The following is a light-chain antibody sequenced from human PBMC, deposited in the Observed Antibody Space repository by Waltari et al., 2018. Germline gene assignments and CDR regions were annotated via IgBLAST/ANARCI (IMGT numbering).Light chain of an antibody. CDR3: QKYVSLPAT. V-gene: IGKV3-20*01. CDR2: DAS. Sequence: EIVLTQSPGTLSSSLGERATLSCRASQSVGKSLAWYQQKPAQAPRLLIYDASSRATGSPNRFNGSGFGTDVRLTISGLEPQVLAVSYCQKYVSLPATFGQRTNVEIK. J-gene: IGKJ1*01. CDR1: QSVGKS.